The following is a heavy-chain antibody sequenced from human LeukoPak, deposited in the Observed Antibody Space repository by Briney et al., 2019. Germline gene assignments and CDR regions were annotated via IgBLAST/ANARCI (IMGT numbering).Heavy chain of an antibody. CDR1: GFTFSGSA. D-gene: IGHD6-19*01. J-gene: IGHJ4*02. V-gene: IGHV3-23*01. Sequence: GGSLRLSCAASGFTFSGSAMSWVRQAPGEGLEWVSLISYSGANSYYTDSVRGRFTISRDNSKNTLYLQMNSLRAEDTAVYYCASQIAVGSYFDYWGQGTLVTVSS. CDR2: ISYSGANS. CDR3: ASQIAVGSYFDY.